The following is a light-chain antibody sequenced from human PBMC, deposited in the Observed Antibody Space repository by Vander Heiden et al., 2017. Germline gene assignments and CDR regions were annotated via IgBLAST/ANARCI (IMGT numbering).Light chain of an antibody. Sequence: EIVKTQSPATLSVSPGERATLSCRASQSVSINRSWYQQKPGQAPRLLIYGSSTRATGIPARFSCSGSGTEFTLTISSLQSQDFAFYYCQQYKNWTLRYTFGQGTKLEIK. CDR3: QQYKNWTLRYT. CDR2: GSS. J-gene: IGKJ2*01. CDR1: QSVSIN. V-gene: IGKV3-15*01.